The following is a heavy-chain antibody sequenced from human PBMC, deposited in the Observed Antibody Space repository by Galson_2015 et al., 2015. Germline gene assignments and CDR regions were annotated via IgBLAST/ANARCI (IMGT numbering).Heavy chain of an antibody. CDR1: GGSISSSNW. Sequence: CAVSGGSISSSNWWSWVRQPPGKGLEWIGEIYHSGSTNYNPSLKSRVTISIDKSKNQLSLKLSSVTAADTAVYCCARDYTTSSRVFDIWGQGTMVTVSS. V-gene: IGHV4-4*01. J-gene: IGHJ3*02. CDR3: ARDYTTSSRVFDI. CDR2: IYHSGST. D-gene: IGHD6-6*01.